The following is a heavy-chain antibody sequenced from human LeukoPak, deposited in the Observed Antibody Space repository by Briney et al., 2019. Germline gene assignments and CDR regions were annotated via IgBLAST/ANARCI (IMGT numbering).Heavy chain of an antibody. CDR3: ARLAYYDSSGYYWGYFDY. D-gene: IGHD3-22*01. CDR1: GRSISSYD. V-gene: IGHV4-59*01. Sequence: RSETLALPCSVSGRSISSYDWSWIRQPPGKGLEWVGYIYYSGSTNYNPSLKSRVTISVDTSKNQCSLTLNSVNAADTAVYYSARLAYYDSSGYYWGYFDYWGQGTLVTVSS. J-gene: IGHJ4*02. CDR2: IYYSGST.